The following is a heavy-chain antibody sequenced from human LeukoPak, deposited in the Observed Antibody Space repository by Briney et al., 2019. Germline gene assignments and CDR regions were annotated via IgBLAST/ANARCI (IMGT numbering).Heavy chain of an antibody. V-gene: IGHV3-21*01. CDR2: ISGNSFWI. Sequence: PGGSLRLSRAVSGFTFSSYSMNWVRQAPGKGLEWVSAISGNSFWIYYADSVKGRFTISRDNAKNTLYLQMDSLRADDTAVYYCARKVPSAQSDFWGQGNLVTVSS. CDR1: GFTFSSYS. J-gene: IGHJ4*02. CDR3: ARKVPSAQSDF.